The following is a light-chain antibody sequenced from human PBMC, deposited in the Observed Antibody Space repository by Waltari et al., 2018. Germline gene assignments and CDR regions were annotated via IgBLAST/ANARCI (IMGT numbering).Light chain of an antibody. J-gene: IGLJ3*02. CDR1: SSDIGRYEI. Sequence: QSALTQPASVSGSPGQSVTISCPAASSDIGRYEIVSWYQQHPGNAPKLLICDVSKRPSGVSDRFSGSKSGDTASLTISGLQFEDEADYYCCSYAGNYIWVFGGGTRLTVL. CDR3: CSYAGNYIWV. V-gene: IGLV2-23*02. CDR2: DVS.